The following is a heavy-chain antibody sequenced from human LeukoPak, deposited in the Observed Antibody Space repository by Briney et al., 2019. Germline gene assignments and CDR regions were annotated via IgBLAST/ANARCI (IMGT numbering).Heavy chain of an antibody. Sequence: PGRSLRLSCAASGFTFSSYAMHWVRQAPGKGLEWVAVISYDGSNKYYADSVKGRFTISRDNSKNTLYLQMNSLRAEDTAVYYCAREYRDGYNDYYYYGMDVWGQGTTVTVSS. CDR3: AREYRDGYNDYYYYGMDV. CDR1: GFTFSSYA. CDR2: ISYDGSNK. D-gene: IGHD5-24*01. J-gene: IGHJ6*02. V-gene: IGHV3-30*04.